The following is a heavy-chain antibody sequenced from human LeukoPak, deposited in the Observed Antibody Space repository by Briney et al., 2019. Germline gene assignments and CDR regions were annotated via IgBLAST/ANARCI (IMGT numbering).Heavy chain of an antibody. V-gene: IGHV3-33*08. J-gene: IGHJ6*02. Sequence: GGSLRLSCAASGFTFSSYSMNWVRQAPGKGLEWVAVIWYDGSNKYYADSVKGRFTISRDNSKNTLYLQMNSLRAEDTAVYYCARDDYDFWSGYYPYYYYGMDVWGQGTTVTVSS. CDR1: GFTFSSYS. D-gene: IGHD3-3*01. CDR2: IWYDGSNK. CDR3: ARDDYDFWSGYYPYYYYGMDV.